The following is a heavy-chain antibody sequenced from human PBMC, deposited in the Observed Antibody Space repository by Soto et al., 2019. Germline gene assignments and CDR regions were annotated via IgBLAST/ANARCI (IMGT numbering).Heavy chain of an antibody. V-gene: IGHV1-2*02. CDR3: AREEQTGANYYLDY. D-gene: IGHD7-27*01. J-gene: IGHJ4*02. CDR2: ISPHSGGP. Sequence: ASVKVSCKASGYTFTGYYIHWVRQAPGQGLEWMGSISPHSGGPNYAQRFQGRVTMTRDTSMTTVYMEMSGPTSDDTAVYYCAREEQTGANYYLDYWGQGTLVTVSS. CDR1: GYTFTGYY.